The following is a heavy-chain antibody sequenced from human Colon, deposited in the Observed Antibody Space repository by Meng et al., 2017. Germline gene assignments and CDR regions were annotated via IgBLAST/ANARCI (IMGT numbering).Heavy chain of an antibody. CDR3: ARKYYYDSSGYYYYGMDV. CDR2: ISADNGNT. J-gene: IGHJ6*02. D-gene: IGHD3-22*01. V-gene: IGHV1-18*01. CDR1: GYTFTSYG. Sequence: ASVKVSCKASGYTFTSYGISWVRQAPGQGLEWMGWISADNGNTNYAQKLQGRVTMTTDTSTSTAYMEVRSLRSDDTAVYYCARKYYYDSSGYYYYGMDVWGQGTTVTVSS.